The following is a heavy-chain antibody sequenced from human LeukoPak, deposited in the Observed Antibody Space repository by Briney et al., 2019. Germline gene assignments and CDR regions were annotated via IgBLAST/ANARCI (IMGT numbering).Heavy chain of an antibody. CDR2: IYYSGST. J-gene: IGHJ4*02. Sequence: SETLSLTCTVSGGSVSSGSYYWSWIRQPPGKGLEWIGYIYYSGSTNYNPSLKSRVTISVDTSKNQFSLKLTSVTAADTAVYYCARGHDSKKSGYWGQGTLVTVSS. V-gene: IGHV4-61*01. CDR1: GGSVSSGSYY. D-gene: IGHD3-22*01. CDR3: ARGHDSKKSGY.